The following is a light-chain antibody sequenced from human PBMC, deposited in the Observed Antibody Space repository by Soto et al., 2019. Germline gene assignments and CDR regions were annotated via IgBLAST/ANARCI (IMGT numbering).Light chain of an antibody. CDR3: CSYAGPSTI. V-gene: IGLV2-23*01. CDR1: SSDVGSYNF. Sequence: QSALTQPASVSGSPGQSITISCTGTSSDVGSYNFVSWFQQHPGKVPKLIIYEGTERPSGVSNRFSASKSGNMASLTISGLQPEDEADYYCCSYAGPSTIFGGGTKVTVL. CDR2: EGT. J-gene: IGLJ2*01.